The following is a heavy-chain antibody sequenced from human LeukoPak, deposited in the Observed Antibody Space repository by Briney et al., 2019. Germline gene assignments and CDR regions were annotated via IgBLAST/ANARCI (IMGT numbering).Heavy chain of an antibody. V-gene: IGHV1-69*05. CDR3: ATRSGGAAHPLPLNLYYYYYMDV. Sequence: GASVKVSCKASGGTFSSYAISWVRQAPGQGLEWMGGIIPIFGTANYAQKFQGRVTITTDESTSTAYMELSSLRSEDTAVYYCATRSGGAAHPLPLNLYYYYYMDVWGKGTTVTVSS. J-gene: IGHJ6*03. CDR1: GGTFSSYA. CDR2: IIPIFGTA. D-gene: IGHD6-6*01.